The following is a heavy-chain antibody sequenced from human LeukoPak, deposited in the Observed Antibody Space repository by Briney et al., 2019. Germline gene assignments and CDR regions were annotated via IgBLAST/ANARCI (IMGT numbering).Heavy chain of an antibody. V-gene: IGHV4-30-2*01. J-gene: IGHJ4*02. D-gene: IGHD5-12*01. CDR1: GGSISSGGYS. CDR3: ARVGRGYSGYDFRADY. CDR2: IYHSGST. Sequence: SETLSLTCAVSGGSISSGGYSWSWIRQPPGKGLEWIGYIYHSGSTYYNPSLKSRVTISVDRSKNQFSLKLSSVTAADTAVYYCARVGRGYSGYDFRADYWGQGTLVTVSS.